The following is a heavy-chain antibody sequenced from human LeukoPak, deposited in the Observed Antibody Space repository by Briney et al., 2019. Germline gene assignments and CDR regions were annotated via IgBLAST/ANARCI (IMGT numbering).Heavy chain of an antibody. D-gene: IGHD3-9*01. CDR3: AKDPTSVGGRHDWLLDS. J-gene: IGHJ5*02. CDR2: IGFGDDSA. CDR1: GFTFNNYA. Sequence: GGSLRLSCAASGFTFNNYAMSWVRQAPGKGLEWASTIGFGDDSAYYADSVKGRFTISRDNSKNTLYLQVNYLRAEDAAVYYCAKDPTSVGGRHDWLLDSWGQGTLVTVSS. V-gene: IGHV3-23*01.